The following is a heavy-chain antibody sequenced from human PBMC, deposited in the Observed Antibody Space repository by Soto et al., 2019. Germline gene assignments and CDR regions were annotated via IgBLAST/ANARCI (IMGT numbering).Heavy chain of an antibody. V-gene: IGHV5-51*01. CDR2: IYPGDSDT. D-gene: IGHD2-8*01. CDR1: GYIFATYW. CDR3: AKLSMVDSFDL. Sequence: GESLKISCNASGYIFATYWICWVRQEPGKGLEWMGLIYPGDSDTNYNPSFQGRVTISADMSINTAYLQWNSLKASDTAIYFCAKLSMVDSFDLWGQGTMVTVSS. J-gene: IGHJ3*01.